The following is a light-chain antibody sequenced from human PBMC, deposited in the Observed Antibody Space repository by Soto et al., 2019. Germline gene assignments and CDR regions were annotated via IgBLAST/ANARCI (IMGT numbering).Light chain of an antibody. CDR1: SSNIGSNT. CDR2: SNN. CDR3: AAWDDSLNGVV. Sequence: QAVLTQPPSASGTPGPRVTISCSGSSSNIGSNTVNWYQQLPGTAPKHLIYSNNQRPSGVPDRFSGSKSGTSASLAISGLQSEDEADYYCAAWDDSLNGVVFGGGTKLTVL. V-gene: IGLV1-44*01. J-gene: IGLJ2*01.